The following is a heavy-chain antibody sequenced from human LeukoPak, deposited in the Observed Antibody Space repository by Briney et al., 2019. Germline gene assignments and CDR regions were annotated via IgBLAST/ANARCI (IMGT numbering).Heavy chain of an antibody. CDR1: GGSISSYY. D-gene: IGHD1-14*01. CDR3: ARDANLFDP. V-gene: IGHV4-59*01. J-gene: IGHJ5*02. CDR2: IYYSGST. Sequence: SETLSLTCTVSGGSISSYYWSWIRQPPGKGLEWIGYIYYSGSTNYNPSLKSRVTISVDTSKNQFSLKLSSVTAADTAVYYCARDANLFDPWGQGTLVTVSS.